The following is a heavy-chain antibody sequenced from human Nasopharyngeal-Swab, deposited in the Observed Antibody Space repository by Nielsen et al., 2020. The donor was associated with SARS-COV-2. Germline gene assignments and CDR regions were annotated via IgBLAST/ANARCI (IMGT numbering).Heavy chain of an antibody. D-gene: IGHD3-3*01. J-gene: IGHJ5*02. V-gene: IGHV4-34*01. CDR3: ARGRRYYDFWSGYGNWFDP. CDR2: INHSGST. Sequence: SETLSLTCAVDGGSFSGYYWSWIRQPPGKGLEWIGEINHSGSTNYNPSLKSRVTISVDTSKNQFSLKLSSVTAADTAVYYCARGRRYYDFWSGYGNWFDPWGQGTLVTVSS. CDR1: GGSFSGYY.